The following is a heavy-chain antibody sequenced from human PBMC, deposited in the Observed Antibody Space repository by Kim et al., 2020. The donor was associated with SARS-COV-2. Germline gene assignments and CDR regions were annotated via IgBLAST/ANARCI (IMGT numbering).Heavy chain of an antibody. J-gene: IGHJ5*02. CDR1: GGSISSGGYY. V-gene: IGHV4-31*03. CDR3: ARRRAYYYGSGSYYWFDP. Sequence: SETLSLTCTVSGGSISSGGYYWSWIRQHPGKGLEWIGYIYYSGSTYYNPSLKSRVTISVDTSKNQFSLKLSSVTAADTAVYYCARRRAYYYGSGSYYWFDPWGQGTLVTVSS. D-gene: IGHD3-10*01. CDR2: IYYSGST.